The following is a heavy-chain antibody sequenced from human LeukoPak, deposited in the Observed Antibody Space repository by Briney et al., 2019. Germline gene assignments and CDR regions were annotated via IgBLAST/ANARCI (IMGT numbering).Heavy chain of an antibody. D-gene: IGHD3-22*01. Sequence: GGSLRLSCAASGFTFNIYAMSWVRLAPGRGLQGVACMCGSAGCTFYTDSVKGRFTISRDNSNNTLYLEMNSLRAEDTAIYYCARDRPNYHESNGHYYERDGDHWGQGTLVTVSS. V-gene: IGHV3-23*01. CDR1: GFTFNIYA. CDR2: MCGSAGCT. J-gene: IGHJ5*02. CDR3: ARDRPNYHESNGHYYERDGDH.